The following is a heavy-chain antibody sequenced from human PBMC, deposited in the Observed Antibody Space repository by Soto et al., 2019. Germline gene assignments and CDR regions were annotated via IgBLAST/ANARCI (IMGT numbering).Heavy chain of an antibody. V-gene: IGHV4-39*01. Sequence: QLQLQESGPGLVKPSETLSLTCTVSGGSISSSSYYWGWIRQPPGKGLEWIGSIYYSGSTYYNPSLKSRVTISVDTSKNQFSLKLSSVTAADTAVYYCVRQSAWEEWELLFDYWGQGTLVTVSS. J-gene: IGHJ4*02. D-gene: IGHD1-26*01. CDR2: IYYSGST. CDR3: VRQSAWEEWELLFDY. CDR1: GGSISSSSYY.